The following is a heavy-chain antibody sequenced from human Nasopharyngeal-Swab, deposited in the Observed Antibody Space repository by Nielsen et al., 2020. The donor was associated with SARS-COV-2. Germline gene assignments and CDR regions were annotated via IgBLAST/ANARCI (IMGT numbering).Heavy chain of an antibody. Sequence: GGSLRLSCAASGFTLSTCDMHWVRQAPGKGLEWVTLIWFEGTKKYYADSVKGRFTISRDTSKNTLFLQMNSLRAEDTAVYYCASPLPLDYWGQGTLVTVSS. CDR3: ASPLPLDY. CDR2: IWFEGTKK. CDR1: GFTLSTCD. V-gene: IGHV3-33*01. J-gene: IGHJ4*02.